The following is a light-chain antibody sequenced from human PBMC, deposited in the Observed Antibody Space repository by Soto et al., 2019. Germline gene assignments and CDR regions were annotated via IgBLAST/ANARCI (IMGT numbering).Light chain of an antibody. Sequence: EIVLTQSPATLSLSPGERATLSCRASQSVSSYLAWYQQKPGQASRLLIYDASNRATGIPARFSGSGSGTDFTLTISSLEPGDFAVYYCQQRSNWPPKVTFGGGIKVEIK. V-gene: IGKV3-11*01. CDR1: QSVSSY. J-gene: IGKJ4*01. CDR2: DAS. CDR3: QQRSNWPPKVT.